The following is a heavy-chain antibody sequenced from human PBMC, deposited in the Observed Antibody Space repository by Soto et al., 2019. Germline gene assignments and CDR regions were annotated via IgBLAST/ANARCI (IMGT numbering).Heavy chain of an antibody. CDR2: ISGSGGST. V-gene: IGHV3-23*01. CDR3: AKVGKYYYYGMDV. J-gene: IGHJ6*02. CDR1: GFTFSSYA. Sequence: EVQLLESGGGLVQPGGSLRLSCAASGFTFSSYAMSWVRQAPGKGLEWVSAISGSGGSTYYADSVKGRFTISRDNSKNTLYPQMNSLSAEDTAVYYCAKVGKYYYYGMDVWGQGTTVTVSS.